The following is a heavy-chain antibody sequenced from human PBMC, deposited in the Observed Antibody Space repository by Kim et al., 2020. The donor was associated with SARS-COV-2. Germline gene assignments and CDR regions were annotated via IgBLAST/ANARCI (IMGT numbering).Heavy chain of an antibody. CDR1: GGSISSSSYY. J-gene: IGHJ5*02. CDR3: ARDGSEYSSTNWFDP. V-gene: IGHV4-39*07. Sequence: SETLSLTCTVSGGSISSSSYYWGWIRQPPGKGLEWIGSIYYSGSTYYNPSLKSRVTISVDTSKNQFSLKLSSVTAADTAVYYCARDGSEYSSTNWFDPWG. D-gene: IGHD6-6*01. CDR2: IYYSGST.